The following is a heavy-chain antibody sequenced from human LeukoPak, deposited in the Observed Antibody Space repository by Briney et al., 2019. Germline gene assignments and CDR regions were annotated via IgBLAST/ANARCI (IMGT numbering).Heavy chain of an antibody. Sequence: SETLSLTCAVSGDPVSSSNYYWSWIRQPPGKGLEWIGYIYYGGNTNYNPSLQSRVTISVDTSKNQFSLKLSSVTAADTAVYYCARLTRRSGNYFDYWGQGTLVTVSS. CDR3: ARLTRRSGNYFDY. CDR1: GDPVSSSNYY. J-gene: IGHJ4*02. CDR2: IYYGGNT. V-gene: IGHV4-61*01. D-gene: IGHD1-1*01.